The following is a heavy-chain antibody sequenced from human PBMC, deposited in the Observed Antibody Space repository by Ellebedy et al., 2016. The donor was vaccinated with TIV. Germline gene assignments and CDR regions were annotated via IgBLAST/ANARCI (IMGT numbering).Heavy chain of an antibody. J-gene: IGHJ4*02. CDR1: GFTFSSFG. D-gene: IGHD2-21*01. CDR2: IWYDGSNT. CDR3: VKGTTDPDC. V-gene: IGHV3-33*06. Sequence: GESLKISCAASGFTFSSFGMHWVRQAPGKGLEWVAVIWYDGSNTDYGDSVKGRFTISRDDSKNTLYLQMNSLRAEDTAIYFCVKGTTDPDCWGQGTLVTVSS.